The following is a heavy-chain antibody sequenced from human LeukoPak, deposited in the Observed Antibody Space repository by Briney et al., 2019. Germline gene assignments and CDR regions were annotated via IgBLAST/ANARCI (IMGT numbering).Heavy chain of an antibody. J-gene: IGHJ6*03. V-gene: IGHV1-69*01. CDR2: IIPIFGTA. D-gene: IGHD6-19*01. Sequence: GASVKVSCKASGGTFSSYAISWVRQAPGQGLEWMGGIIPIFGTASYAQKFQGRVTITADESTSTAYMELSSLRSEDTAVYYCARVAQYSSGWYGDYYYYYYMDVWGKGTTVTVSS. CDR1: GGTFSSYA. CDR3: ARVAQYSSGWYGDYYYYYYMDV.